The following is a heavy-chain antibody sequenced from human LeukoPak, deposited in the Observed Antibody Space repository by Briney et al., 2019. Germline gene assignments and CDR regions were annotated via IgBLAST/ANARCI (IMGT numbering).Heavy chain of an antibody. Sequence: KSSETLSLTCTVSGGSISSSSYYWGWIRQPPGKGLEWIGSIYYSGSTYYNPSLKSRVTISVDTSKNQFSLKLSSVTAADTAVYYCARVGTMVEIDYWGQGTLVTVSS. D-gene: IGHD3-10*01. CDR2: IYYSGST. V-gene: IGHV4-39*07. CDR3: ARVGTMVEIDY. J-gene: IGHJ4*02. CDR1: GGSISSSSYY.